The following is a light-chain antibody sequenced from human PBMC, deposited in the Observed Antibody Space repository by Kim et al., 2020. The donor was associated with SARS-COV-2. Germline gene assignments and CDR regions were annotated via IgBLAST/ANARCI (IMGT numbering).Light chain of an antibody. J-gene: IGKJ1*01. V-gene: IGKV1-39*01. CDR2: AAS. Sequence: ASVGDRVTSTCRASQNITTYLNWYQQKPGKAPKLLIYAASSLQSGVPSRFSGSGSGADFTLNISSLQPEDFATYYCQQSYSTPRTFGQGTKVDIK. CDR3: QQSYSTPRT. CDR1: QNITTY.